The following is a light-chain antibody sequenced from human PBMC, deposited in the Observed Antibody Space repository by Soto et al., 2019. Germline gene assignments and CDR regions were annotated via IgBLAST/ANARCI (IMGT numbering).Light chain of an antibody. V-gene: IGKV3D-11*01. CDR2: DAS. J-gene: IGKJ4*01. Sequence: EIVLTQSPATLSLSPGERATLSCRASQGVSSYLAWYQQKPGQAPRLLIYDASNRATGIPARFSGSGPGTDFTLTISSLEPEDFAVYYCQQRSNWQLTFGGGTKVDIK. CDR1: QGVSSY. CDR3: QQRSNWQLT.